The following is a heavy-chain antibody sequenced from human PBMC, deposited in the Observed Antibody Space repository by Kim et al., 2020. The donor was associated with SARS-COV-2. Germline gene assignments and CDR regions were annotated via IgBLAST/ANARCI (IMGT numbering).Heavy chain of an antibody. CDR3: SGVPYGGSNAFDI. D-gene: IGHD3-10*01. V-gene: IGHV4-4*02. Sequence: SNPSHKRRVTISVDKSKNQFSLTLSSVTAADTAVYYCSGVPYGGSNAFDIWGQGTMVTVSS. J-gene: IGHJ3*02.